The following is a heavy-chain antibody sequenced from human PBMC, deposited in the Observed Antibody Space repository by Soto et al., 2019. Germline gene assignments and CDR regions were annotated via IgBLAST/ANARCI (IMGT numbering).Heavy chain of an antibody. V-gene: IGHV3-23*01. CDR3: AMAGRDYYGSGSYYTAFDY. CDR1: GFTFSSYA. J-gene: IGHJ4*02. Sequence: GGSLKLSCAASGFTFSSYAMSWVRQAPGKGLEWVSAISGSGGSTYYADSVKGRFTISRDNPKNTLYLQMNSLRSEDTAVYYWAMAGRDYYGSGSYYTAFDYWGQGTLVTVSS. D-gene: IGHD3-10*01. CDR2: ISGSGGST.